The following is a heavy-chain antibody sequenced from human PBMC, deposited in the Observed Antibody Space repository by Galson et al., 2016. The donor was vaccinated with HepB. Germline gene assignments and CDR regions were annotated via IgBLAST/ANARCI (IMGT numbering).Heavy chain of an antibody. Sequence: TLSLTCTVSGGSISSGGYYWSWIRQHPGKGLEWIGYMYYSGSTYYNPSLKSRVIISVDTSRNQFSLKLTSVTAADTAVYYCARDWRGVARFDSWGQGTLVTVSS. CDR2: MYYSGST. D-gene: IGHD2-15*01. V-gene: IGHV4-31*03. CDR1: GGSISSGGYY. J-gene: IGHJ4*02. CDR3: ARDWRGVARFDS.